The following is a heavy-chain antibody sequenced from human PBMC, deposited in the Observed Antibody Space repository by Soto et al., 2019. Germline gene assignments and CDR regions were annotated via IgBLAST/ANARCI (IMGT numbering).Heavy chain of an antibody. V-gene: IGHV3-23*01. J-gene: IGHJ4*02. CDR2: ISGSGTTT. CDR3: ARGGFRGDFANFDS. D-gene: IGHD2-21*02. CDR1: GFTFSSFV. Sequence: GGSLRLSCAASGFTFSSFVMNWVRQAPGKGLEWVLSISGSGTTTYYPDSVKGRFTISRDNSKNTLYLQMNTLRAEDTAIYYCARGGFRGDFANFDSWGQGALVTVSS.